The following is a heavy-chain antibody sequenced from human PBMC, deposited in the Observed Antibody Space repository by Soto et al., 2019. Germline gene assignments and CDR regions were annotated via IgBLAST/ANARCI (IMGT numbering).Heavy chain of an antibody. CDR2: IYYGGST. CDR1: GGSISSSSYY. D-gene: IGHD1-26*01. Sequence: SETLSLTCTVSGGSISSSSYYWGWIRQPPGKGLEWIGSIYYGGSTYYNPSLKSRVTISLDTSKNQFSLKLNSVTAADTAVYFCARRSIVGATTNYDYWGQGTLVT. J-gene: IGHJ4*02. V-gene: IGHV4-39*01. CDR3: ARRSIVGATTNYDY.